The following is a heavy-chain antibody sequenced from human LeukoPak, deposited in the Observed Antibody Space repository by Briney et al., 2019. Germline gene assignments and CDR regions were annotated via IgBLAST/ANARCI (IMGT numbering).Heavy chain of an antibody. J-gene: IGHJ3*02. V-gene: IGHV1-24*01. Sequence: ASVKVSCKVSGYTLTELSMHWVRQAPGKGLEWMGGFDPEDGETIYAQKFQGRVTMTEDTSTDTAYMELSSLRSEDTAVYYCATDLEKKEYSSSWRDAFDIWGQGTMVTVSS. CDR1: GYTLTELS. D-gene: IGHD6-13*01. CDR2: FDPEDGET. CDR3: ATDLEKKEYSSSWRDAFDI.